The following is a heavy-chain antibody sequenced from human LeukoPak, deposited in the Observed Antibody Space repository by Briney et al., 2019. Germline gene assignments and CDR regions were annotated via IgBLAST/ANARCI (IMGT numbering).Heavy chain of an antibody. V-gene: IGHV3-53*01. CDR1: GFTVSSNY. CDR3: ASANGDGYTYYFDY. CDR2: IYSGGST. D-gene: IGHD5-24*01. J-gene: IGHJ4*02. Sequence: GSLRLSCAASGFTVSSNYMSWVRQAPGKGLEWVSVIYSGGSTYYADSVKGRFTISRDNSKNTLYLQMNSLRAEDTAVYYCASANGDGYTYYFDYWGQGTLVTVSS.